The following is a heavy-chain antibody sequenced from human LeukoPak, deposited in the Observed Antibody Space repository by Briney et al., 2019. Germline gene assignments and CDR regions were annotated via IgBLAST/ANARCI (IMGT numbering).Heavy chain of an antibody. CDR2: IYHSGST. Sequence: SETLSLTCAVSGYSISSGYYWGWIRQPPGKGLEWIGSIYHSGSTYYNPSLKSRVTISVDTSKNQFSLKLSSVTAADTAVYYCARAYSKLDYWGRGTLVTVSS. V-gene: IGHV4-38-2*01. CDR3: ARAYSKLDY. J-gene: IGHJ4*02. D-gene: IGHD4-11*01. CDR1: GYSISSGYY.